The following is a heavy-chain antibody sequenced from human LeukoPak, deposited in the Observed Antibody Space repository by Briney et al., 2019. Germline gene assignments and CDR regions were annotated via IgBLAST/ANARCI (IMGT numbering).Heavy chain of an antibody. CDR2: IIPIFGTA. CDR1: GGTFSSYA. CDR3: ARDSGDYPNWFDP. Sequence: GASVEVSCKASGGTFSSYAISWVRQAPGQGLEWMGGIIPIFGTANYAQKFQGRVTITADESTSTAYMELSSLRSEDTAVYYCARDSGDYPNWFDPWGQGTLVTVSS. J-gene: IGHJ5*02. V-gene: IGHV1-69*13. D-gene: IGHD4-17*01.